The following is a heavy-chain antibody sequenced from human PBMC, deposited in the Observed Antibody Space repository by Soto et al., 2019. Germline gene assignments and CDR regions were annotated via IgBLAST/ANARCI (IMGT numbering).Heavy chain of an antibody. Sequence: SGPTLVNPTQTLTLTCTFSGFPLSTTGVGVGWIRQPPGKALEWLALIYWHDDKRYSPSLKSRLTITKDTSKNQVVLTMTNMDPVDTAIYYCAKDRVIAAAGYSNWFDPWGQGTLVTVSS. CDR1: GFPLSTTGVG. CDR2: IYWHDDK. V-gene: IGHV2-5*01. J-gene: IGHJ5*02. D-gene: IGHD6-13*01. CDR3: AKDRVIAAAGYSNWFDP.